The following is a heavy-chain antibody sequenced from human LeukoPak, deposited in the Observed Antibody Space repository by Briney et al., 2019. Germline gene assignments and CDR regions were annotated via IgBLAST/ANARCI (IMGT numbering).Heavy chain of an antibody. Sequence: ASAKVSCKASGYTFTSYDINWVRQATGQGLEWMGWMNPNSGNTGYAQKFQGRVTMTRNTSISTAYMELSSLRSEDTAVYYCARGSQPSWAGLYYYYGMDVWGQGTTVTVSS. D-gene: IGHD6-19*01. CDR2: MNPNSGNT. CDR3: ARGSQPSWAGLYYYYGMDV. V-gene: IGHV1-8*01. J-gene: IGHJ6*02. CDR1: GYTFTSYD.